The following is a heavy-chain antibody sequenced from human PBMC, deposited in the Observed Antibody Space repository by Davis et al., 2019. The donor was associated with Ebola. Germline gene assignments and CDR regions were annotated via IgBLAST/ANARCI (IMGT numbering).Heavy chain of an antibody. V-gene: IGHV5-51*01. CDR2: IYPDTSNT. CDR1: GYSFTSYW. Sequence: GESLKISCKGSGYSFTSYWISWVRQMPGKGLEWMGVIYPDTSNTKYSPSFQGQVTISADASINTAYLQWSSLKASDTAIYYCARHTNPYFYYYMDVWGKGTTVTVSS. CDR3: ARHTNPYFYYYMDV. J-gene: IGHJ6*03. D-gene: IGHD2-2*01.